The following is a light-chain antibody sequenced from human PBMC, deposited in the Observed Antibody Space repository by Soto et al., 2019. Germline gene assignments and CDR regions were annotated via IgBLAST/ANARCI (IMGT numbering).Light chain of an antibody. V-gene: IGLV2-14*01. CDR1: SSDVGGYNY. Sequence: QSALTQPRSVSGSPGQSVTISCTGTSSDVGGYNYVSWYQQHPGKAPKLIINKVTNRPSGVSYRFSGSKSGNTASLTISALLAEDEADYFCASSTSDSLYVFGTGTKLTVL. CDR2: KVT. CDR3: ASSTSDSLYV. J-gene: IGLJ1*01.